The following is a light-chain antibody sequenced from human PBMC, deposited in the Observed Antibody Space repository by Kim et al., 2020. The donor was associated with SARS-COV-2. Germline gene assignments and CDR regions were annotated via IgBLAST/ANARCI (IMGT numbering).Light chain of an antibody. J-gene: IGLJ3*02. CDR3: QSYDSSLSGWV. CDR2: GNS. V-gene: IGLV1-40*01. Sequence: GNVSCTGSGPNSGAGYDVHWYQQLPGTAPKLLSYGNSNRPSGVPDRFSGSKSGTSASLAITGLQAEDEADYYCQSYDSSLSGWVFGGGTKLTVL. CDR1: GPNSGAGYD.